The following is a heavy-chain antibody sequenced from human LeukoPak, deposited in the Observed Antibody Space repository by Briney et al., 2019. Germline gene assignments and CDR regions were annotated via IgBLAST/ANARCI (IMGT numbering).Heavy chain of an antibody. CDR1: GFTFSRYG. V-gene: IGHV3-30*02. CDR2: IRYDGSNK. D-gene: IGHD3-10*01. J-gene: IGHJ5*02. CDR3: ARARKSGGITMLRGVKDRGWFDP. Sequence: GGSLRLSCAASGFTFSRYGMHWVRQAPGKGLEGVAFIRYDGSNKYYADSVKGGFTISRDNAKNTLYVQRNRQREEDRAGFYCARARKSGGITMLRGVKDRGWFDPWGQGTLVTVSS.